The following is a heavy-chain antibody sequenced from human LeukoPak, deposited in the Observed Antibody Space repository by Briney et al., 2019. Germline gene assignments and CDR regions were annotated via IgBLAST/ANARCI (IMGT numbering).Heavy chain of an antibody. Sequence: SETLSLTCAVYGGSFSGYYWSWVRQPPGKGMEWIGEINHSGSTNYHPSLKSRLTISVDTSKNQFSLKLSSVTAADTAVYYCARAYDYVWGSYRSSYYMDVWGKGTTVTVSS. J-gene: IGHJ6*03. D-gene: IGHD3-16*02. CDR2: INHSGST. CDR1: GGSFSGYY. V-gene: IGHV4-34*01. CDR3: ARAYDYVWGSYRSSYYMDV.